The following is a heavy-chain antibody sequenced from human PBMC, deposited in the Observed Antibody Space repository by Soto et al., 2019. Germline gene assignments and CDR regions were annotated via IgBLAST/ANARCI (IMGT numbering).Heavy chain of an antibody. V-gene: IGHV3-74*01. D-gene: IGHD2-2*01. CDR2: INSDGSST. Sequence: GGSLRLSCAASGFTFSSYWMHWVRQAPGKGLVWVSRINSDGSSTSYADSVKGRFTISRDNAKNTLYLQMNSLRAEDTAVYYCARAPPCRSTSCYGYYYYYMDVWGKGTTVTVSS. CDR1: GFTFSSYW. J-gene: IGHJ6*03. CDR3: ARAPPCRSTSCYGYYYYYMDV.